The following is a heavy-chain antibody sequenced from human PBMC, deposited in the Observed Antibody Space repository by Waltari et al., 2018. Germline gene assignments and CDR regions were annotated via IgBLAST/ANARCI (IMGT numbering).Heavy chain of an antibody. V-gene: IGHV7-4-1*02. CDR3: ARDRSGTYFDY. Sequence: QGHLAQSGSELKMTGASVRVSCTAQGYTFTAYAMNWVRQAPGQGLEWMGWIATDTGNPTYAQGFTGRFVFSLDTSVSTAYLQITSLKAEDTAVYYCARDRSGTYFDYWGQGTLVTVSS. J-gene: IGHJ4*02. D-gene: IGHD1-26*01. CDR2: IATDTGNP. CDR1: GYTFTAYA.